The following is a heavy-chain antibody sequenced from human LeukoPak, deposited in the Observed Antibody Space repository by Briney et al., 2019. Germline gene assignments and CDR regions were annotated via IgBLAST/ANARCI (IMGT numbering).Heavy chain of an antibody. D-gene: IGHD2-15*01. Sequence: GGPLRLSCAASGFTFSSYWMHWVRQAPGKGLVGVSRINSDGRSTNYADSVKGRFTISRDNAKNTLYLQMNSLRAEDTAVYYCAKVPYCSGGSCYSRGFDYWGQGTLVTVSS. CDR1: GFTFSSYW. CDR2: INSDGRST. CDR3: AKVPYCSGGSCYSRGFDY. J-gene: IGHJ4*02. V-gene: IGHV3-74*01.